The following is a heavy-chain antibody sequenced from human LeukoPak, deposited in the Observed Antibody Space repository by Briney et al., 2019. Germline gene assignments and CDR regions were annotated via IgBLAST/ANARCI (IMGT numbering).Heavy chain of an antibody. CDR1: RFTFSSYA. D-gene: IGHD2-2*01. Sequence: GGSLRLSCAASRFTFSSYAMSWVRQAPGKGLEWVSAISGSGGSTYYADSVKGRFTISRDNSKNTLYLQMNSLRAEDTAVYYCAKSYCSSTSCYDDWFDPWGQGTLVTVSS. CDR3: AKSYCSSTSCYDDWFDP. CDR2: ISGSGGST. V-gene: IGHV3-23*01. J-gene: IGHJ5*02.